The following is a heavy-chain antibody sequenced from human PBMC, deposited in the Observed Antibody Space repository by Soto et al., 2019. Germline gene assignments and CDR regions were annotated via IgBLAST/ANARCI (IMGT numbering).Heavy chain of an antibody. V-gene: IGHV5-51*01. D-gene: IGHD3-22*01. J-gene: IGHJ5*02. CDR1: GYNFSKYW. CDR3: TRHGRDYYDSSGLGGSGFDP. Sequence: GESLKISCEGSGYNFSKYWIAWVRHMPGKGLEWMGIIYPDDSDTRYSPSFQGQVTISADKSISTAYLQWSSLKASDTAMYYCTRHGRDYYDSSGLGGSGFDPWGQGTLVTVSS. CDR2: IYPDDSDT.